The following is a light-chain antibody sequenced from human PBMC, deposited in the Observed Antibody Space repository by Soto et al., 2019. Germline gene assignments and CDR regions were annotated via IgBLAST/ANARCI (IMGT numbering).Light chain of an antibody. V-gene: IGLV2-14*01. Sequence: QSVLTQPPSVSGSPGQSVTISCTGTSSDVGAYNYVSWYQQHPGKAHKLMIYDVSNRPSGVSNRFSGSKSGNTASLTIFGLQAEDEADYYCSSYTSSSTYVFGTGTKVTVL. J-gene: IGLJ1*01. CDR2: DVS. CDR1: SSDVGAYNY. CDR3: SSYTSSSTYV.